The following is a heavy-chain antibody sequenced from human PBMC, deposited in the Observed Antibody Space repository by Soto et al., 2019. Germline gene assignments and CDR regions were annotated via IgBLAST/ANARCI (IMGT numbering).Heavy chain of an antibody. CDR2: IIPIFGTA. D-gene: IGHD3-9*01. V-gene: IGHV1-69*05. Sequence: QVQLVQSGAEVKKPGSSVKVSCKASGGTFSSYAISWVRQAPGQGLEWMGGIIPIFGTANYAQKFQGRVTXTXHXXTSTAYMELSSLRSEDTAVYYCARGFDWLRNWFDPWGQGTLVTVSS. CDR1: GGTFSSYA. CDR3: ARGFDWLRNWFDP. J-gene: IGHJ5*02.